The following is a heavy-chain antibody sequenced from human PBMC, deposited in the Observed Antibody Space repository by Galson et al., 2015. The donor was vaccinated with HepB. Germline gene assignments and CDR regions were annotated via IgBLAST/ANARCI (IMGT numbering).Heavy chain of an antibody. D-gene: IGHD3-9*01. CDR2: ISGSGGST. V-gene: IGHV3-23*01. CDR3: AKDRSVLRYFDWYMDV. Sequence: SLRLSCAASGFTFSSYAMSWVRQAPGKGLEWVSAISGSGGSTYYADSVKGRFTISRDNSKNTLYLQMNSLRAEDTAVYYCAKDRSVLRYFDWYMDVWGQGTTVTVSS. J-gene: IGHJ6*02. CDR1: GFTFSSYA.